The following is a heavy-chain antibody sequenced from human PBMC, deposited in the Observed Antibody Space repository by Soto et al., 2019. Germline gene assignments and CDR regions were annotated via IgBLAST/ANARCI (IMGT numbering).Heavy chain of an antibody. V-gene: IGHV4-4*02. CDR2: IYHSGST. CDR3: ARVGSTMVRGCDY. Sequence: QVQLQESGPGLVKPSGTLSLTCAVSGGSISSSNWWSWVRQPPGKGLEWIGEIYHSGSTNYNPSLKSRVTISVDKSKNLFSLKLSSVTTAYTAVYYWARVGSTMVRGCDYWGQVTLVTVSS. J-gene: IGHJ4*02. CDR1: GGSISSSNW. D-gene: IGHD3-10*01.